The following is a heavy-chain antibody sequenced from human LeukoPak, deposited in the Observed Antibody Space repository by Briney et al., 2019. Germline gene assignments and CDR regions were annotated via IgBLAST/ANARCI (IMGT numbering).Heavy chain of an antibody. CDR3: ATYDTVSFDY. CDR1: GYTFTNCW. Sequence: GESLKISCKGSGYTFTNCWFAWVRQMPGKGLEWMGIIYPGDSDTRYSPSFQGQVTISADKSISTAYLQWSSLQASDTAMYYCATYDTVSFDYWGQGTLVTVSS. J-gene: IGHJ4*02. CDR2: IYPGDSDT. V-gene: IGHV5-51*01. D-gene: IGHD5/OR15-5a*01.